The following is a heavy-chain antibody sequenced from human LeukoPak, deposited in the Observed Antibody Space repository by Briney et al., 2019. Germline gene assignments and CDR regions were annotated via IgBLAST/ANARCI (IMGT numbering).Heavy chain of an antibody. V-gene: IGHV3-23*01. D-gene: IGHD1-14*01. CDR2: ISSNGADT. J-gene: IGHJ4*02. CDR1: RFAFSTYA. Sequence: PGGSLRLSCAVSRFAFSTYAMTWVRQAPGQGLEYVSTISSNGADTYYADSVKGRFTISRDNSKNTLYLQMTSLRVEDTAVCYCANYRKPQGLDYWGQGTLVTVSS. CDR3: ANYRKPQGLDY.